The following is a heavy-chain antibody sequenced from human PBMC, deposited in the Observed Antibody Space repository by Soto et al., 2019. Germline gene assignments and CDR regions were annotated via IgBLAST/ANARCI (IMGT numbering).Heavy chain of an antibody. J-gene: IGHJ3*02. CDR2: INPSGGST. CDR3: AIDLGKVRPLDAFDI. D-gene: IGHD1-26*01. Sequence: GASVKVSCKASGYAFTSYYMHWVRQAPGQGLEWMGIINPSGGSTSYAQKFQGRVTMTRDTSTSTVYMELSSLRSEDTSVYYCAIDLGKVRPLDAFDIWGQGTMVTVSS. CDR1: GYAFTSYY. V-gene: IGHV1-46*01.